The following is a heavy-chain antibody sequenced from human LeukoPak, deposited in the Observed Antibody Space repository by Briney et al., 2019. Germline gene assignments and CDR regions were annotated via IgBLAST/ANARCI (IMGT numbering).Heavy chain of an antibody. CDR2: MAHDGSNI. J-gene: IGHJ4*02. CDR3: ARASDRMYDEFWEGYFSSFDF. D-gene: IGHD3-3*01. CDR1: GFTFSSYG. V-gene: IGHV3-30*03. Sequence: PGGSLRLSCAASGFTFSSYGMHWVRQGPGKGLEWVAVMAHDGSNIYYAGSVQGRFTISRDDSKDTLYLQMNSLRLEDTAVYYCARASDRMYDEFWEGYFSSFDFWGQGTLVTVSS.